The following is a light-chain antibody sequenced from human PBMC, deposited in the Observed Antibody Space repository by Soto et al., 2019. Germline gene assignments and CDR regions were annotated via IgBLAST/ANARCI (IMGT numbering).Light chain of an antibody. J-gene: IGKJ3*01. CDR3: QSYDRSLSGSF. Sequence: IVMTQTPLSPVTLGQPASISCRSSQSLVHSDGNTYLNWLQQRPGQPPRLLVYKVSSRFSGVPDRFSGSRSATSASLTITGLQAEDEADYYCQSYDRSLSGSFFGTGT. CDR1: QSLVHSDGNTY. V-gene: IGKV2-24*01. CDR2: KVS.